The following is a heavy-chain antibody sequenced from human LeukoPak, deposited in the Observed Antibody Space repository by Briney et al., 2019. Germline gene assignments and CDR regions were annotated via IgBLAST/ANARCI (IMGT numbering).Heavy chain of an antibody. J-gene: IGHJ6*02. D-gene: IGHD3-22*01. Sequence: SVKVSCKASGYTFTSYDISWVRQAPGQGLEWMGRIIPILGIANYAQKFQGRVTITADKSTSTAYMELSSLRSEDTAVYYCARGGLHYYDSSGYSMDVWGQGTTVTVSS. V-gene: IGHV1-69*04. CDR3: ARGGLHYYDSSGYSMDV. CDR2: IIPILGIA. CDR1: GYTFTSYD.